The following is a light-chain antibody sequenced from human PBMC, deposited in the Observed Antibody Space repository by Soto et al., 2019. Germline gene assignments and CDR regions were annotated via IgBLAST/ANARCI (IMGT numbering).Light chain of an antibody. CDR2: GNN. Sequence: QSVLTQPPSVSGAPGQRVTISCTGSSSNIGAGYDVHWYHQLPGTAPKLLIYGNNNRPSGVPDRFSGSRSGTSASLAITGLQAEDEADYYCQSYDSSLSVWVFGGGTKRTDL. J-gene: IGLJ3*02. V-gene: IGLV1-40*01. CDR1: SSNIGAGYD. CDR3: QSYDSSLSVWV.